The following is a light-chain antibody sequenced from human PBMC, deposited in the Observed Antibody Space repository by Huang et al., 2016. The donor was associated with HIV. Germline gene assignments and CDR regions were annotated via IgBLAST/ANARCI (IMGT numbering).Light chain of an antibody. V-gene: IGKV3-11*01. CDR2: DAS. J-gene: IGKJ5*01. CDR3: QQRDT. CDR1: QSVSRN. Sequence: EIVLTQSPATLSLSPGERATLSCRASQSVSRNLGWYQQKFGQAPRLFIYDASTRATGIPARFSGSASGTNFTLTISSLVPEDCAVYYCQQRDTFGPGTRLEIK.